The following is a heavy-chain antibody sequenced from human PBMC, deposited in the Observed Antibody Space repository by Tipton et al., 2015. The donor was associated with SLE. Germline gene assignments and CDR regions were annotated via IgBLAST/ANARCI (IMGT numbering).Heavy chain of an antibody. D-gene: IGHD4-17*01. V-gene: IGHV4-59*08. Sequence: TLSLTCTVSGGSISSHYWSWIRQPPGKGLEWIGYIYYSGSTNYKPSLKSRVTISVDTSKNQFSLKLSSVTAADTAVYYCATGYGAGRSGHFDYWGQGTLVTVSS. CDR2: IYYSGST. CDR1: GGSISSHY. J-gene: IGHJ4*02. CDR3: ATGYGAGRSGHFDY.